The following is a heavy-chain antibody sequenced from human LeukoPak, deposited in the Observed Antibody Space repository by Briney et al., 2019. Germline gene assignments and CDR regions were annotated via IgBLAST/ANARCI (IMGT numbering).Heavy chain of an antibody. CDR2: IYSGGST. D-gene: IGHD3-22*01. J-gene: IGHJ4*02. Sequence: GGSLRLSCAASGFTFSSYSMNWVRQAPGKGLEWVSVIYSGGSTYYADSVKGRFTISRDNSKNTLYLQMNSLRAEDTAVYYCARDSKHYYDSSGYPYYWGQGTLVTVSS. V-gene: IGHV3-66*01. CDR1: GFTFSSYS. CDR3: ARDSKHYYDSSGYPYY.